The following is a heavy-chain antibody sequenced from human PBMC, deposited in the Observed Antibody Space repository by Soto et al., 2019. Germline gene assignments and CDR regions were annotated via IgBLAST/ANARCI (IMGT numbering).Heavy chain of an antibody. J-gene: IGHJ4*02. CDR2: ISGSGGST. Sequence: GGSLRLSCAASGFTFSSYAMSWVRQAPGKGLEWVSAISGSGGSTYYADSVKGRFTITRDNSKNTLYLQMNSLRAEDTAVYYCAKEKYYDYVWGSYRYTIDYWGQGTLVTVSS. CDR1: GFTFSSYA. V-gene: IGHV3-23*01. CDR3: AKEKYYDYVWGSYRYTIDY. D-gene: IGHD3-16*02.